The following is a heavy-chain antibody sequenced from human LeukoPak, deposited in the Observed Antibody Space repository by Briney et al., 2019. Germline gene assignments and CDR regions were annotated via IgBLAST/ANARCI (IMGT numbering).Heavy chain of an antibody. Sequence: SGGSLRLSCAASGFTFSSYWMHWVRQAPGKGLVWVSRINSDGSSTSYADSVKGRFTISRDNAKNTLYLQTNSLRAEDTAVYYCASPGGGQGYYDSSGLFDYWGQGTLVTVSS. CDR1: GFTFSSYW. J-gene: IGHJ4*02. CDR2: INSDGSST. V-gene: IGHV3-74*01. CDR3: ASPGGGQGYYDSSGLFDY. D-gene: IGHD3-22*01.